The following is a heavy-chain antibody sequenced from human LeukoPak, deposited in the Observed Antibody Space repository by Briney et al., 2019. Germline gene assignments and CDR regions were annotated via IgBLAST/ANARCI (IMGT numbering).Heavy chain of an antibody. Sequence: GGSLRLSCAASGFAFSDYSMNWVRQAPGKGLDLVSYISSSDNTIHYADSVKGRFTISRDNAKNSLYLEMNSLRDEDTAVYYCARVHRGYSYGRLDYWGQGTLVTVSS. CDR2: ISSSDNTI. CDR3: ARVHRGYSYGRLDY. CDR1: GFAFSDYS. V-gene: IGHV3-48*02. J-gene: IGHJ4*02. D-gene: IGHD5-18*01.